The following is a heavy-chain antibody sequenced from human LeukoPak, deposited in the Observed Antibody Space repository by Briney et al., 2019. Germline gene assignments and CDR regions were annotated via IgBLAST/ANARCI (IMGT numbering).Heavy chain of an antibody. V-gene: IGHV1-18*01. Sequence: GASVKVSCKASGGTFSSYAISWVRQAPGQGLEWMGWISAYNGNTNYAQKLQGRVTMTTDTSTSTAYMELRSLRSDDTAVYYCARDYYDSSGYYSGNDYWGQGTLVTVSS. CDR3: ARDYYDSSGYYSGNDY. CDR2: ISAYNGNT. J-gene: IGHJ4*02. D-gene: IGHD3-22*01. CDR1: GGTFSSYA.